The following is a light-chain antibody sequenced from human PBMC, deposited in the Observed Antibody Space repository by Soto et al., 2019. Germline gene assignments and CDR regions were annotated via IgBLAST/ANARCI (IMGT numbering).Light chain of an antibody. CDR2: GAS. Sequence: EIVLTQSPGTLSLSPGERATLSCRASQSVSSNYLAWYQQKPGQAPRLLIYGASSRVTGIADRFSGSGSGREFSLTISRLEPEDFAGYYCHRYGIYPFGGGTKVEIK. CDR1: QSVSSNY. CDR3: HRYGIYP. J-gene: IGKJ4*01. V-gene: IGKV3-20*01.